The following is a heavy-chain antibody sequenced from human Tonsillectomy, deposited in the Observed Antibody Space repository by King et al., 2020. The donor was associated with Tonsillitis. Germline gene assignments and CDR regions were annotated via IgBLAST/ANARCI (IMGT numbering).Heavy chain of an antibody. V-gene: IGHV3-23*04. CDR3: AKGSWFGELLSSRLGAFDI. J-gene: IGHJ3*02. D-gene: IGHD3-10*01. Sequence: VQLVESGGGLVQPGGSLRLSCAASGFTFSSYAMSWVRQSPGKGLEWVSAMSGIGGNTHYVDSVKGRFTISRDNSKNTLYLQMDSLRAEDTAVYYCAKGSWFGELLSSRLGAFDIWGQGTVVTVSS. CDR2: MSGIGGNT. CDR1: GFTFSSYA.